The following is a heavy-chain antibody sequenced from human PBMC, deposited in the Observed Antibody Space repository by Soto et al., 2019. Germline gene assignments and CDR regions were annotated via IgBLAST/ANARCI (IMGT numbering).Heavy chain of an antibody. CDR3: ARDLGGWPDY. CDR1: GYSFINYD. J-gene: IGHJ4*02. D-gene: IGHD2-15*01. V-gene: IGHV1-3*01. Sequence: GASVKVSCKASGYSFINYDISWVRQAPGQGLEWMGWINAGNGNTKYSQKFQGRVTITRDTSASTAYMELSSLRSEDTAVYYCARDLGGWPDYWGQGTLVTVSS. CDR2: INAGNGNT.